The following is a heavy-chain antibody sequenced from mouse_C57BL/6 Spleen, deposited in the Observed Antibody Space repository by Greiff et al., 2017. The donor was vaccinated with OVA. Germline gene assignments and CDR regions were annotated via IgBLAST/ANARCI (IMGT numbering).Heavy chain of an antibody. V-gene: IGHV1-61*01. Sequence: QVQLQQPGAELVRPGSSVKLSCKASGYTFTSYWMDWVKQRPGQGLEWIGNIYPSDSETHYNQKFKDKATLTVDKSSSTAYLQLSSLTSEDAAVYYCASGRRANWDYWGQGTTLTVSS. CDR3: ASGRRANWDY. CDR2: IYPSDSET. J-gene: IGHJ2*01. D-gene: IGHD4-1*01. CDR1: GYTFTSYW.